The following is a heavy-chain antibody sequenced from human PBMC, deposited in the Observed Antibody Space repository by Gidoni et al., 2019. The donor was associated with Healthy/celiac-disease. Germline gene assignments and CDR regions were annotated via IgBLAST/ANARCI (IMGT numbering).Heavy chain of an antibody. V-gene: IGHV1-69*01. Sequence: QVQLVQSGAEVKKPGSSVKVSCKASGGTFSSYAISWVRQAPGQGLEWMGGIIPIFGTANYAQKFQGRVTITADESTSTAYMELSSLRSEDTAVYYCARGLRALTIFGDNAFDIWGQGTMVTVSS. CDR1: GGTFSSYA. CDR3: ARGLRALTIFGDNAFDI. J-gene: IGHJ3*02. D-gene: IGHD3-3*01. CDR2: IIPIFGTA.